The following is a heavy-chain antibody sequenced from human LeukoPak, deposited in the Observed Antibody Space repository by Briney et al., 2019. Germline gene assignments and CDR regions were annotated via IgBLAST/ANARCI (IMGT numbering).Heavy chain of an antibody. CDR1: GGSISSSSYY. Sequence: PSETLSPTCTVSGGSISSSSYYWGWIRQPPGKGLEWIGSIYYSGSTYYNPSLKSRVTISVDTSKNQFSLKLSSVTAADTAVYYCASKPFDYWGQGTLVTVSS. V-gene: IGHV4-39*01. CDR3: ASKPFDY. J-gene: IGHJ4*02. CDR2: IYYSGST.